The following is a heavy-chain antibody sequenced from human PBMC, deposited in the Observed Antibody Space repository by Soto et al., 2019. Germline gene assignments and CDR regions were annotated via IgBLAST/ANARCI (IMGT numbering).Heavy chain of an antibody. Sequence: SVYVSCENCGFRIGRSAVWWVRHARGQGLEWMGWIVVGSGNTKYAQKFQERVTTTTDMSTSTAHMELSSLRTEDTAVYYCAKRIGLVEYFYDSGGYFAFDIWGQGTMVTVSS. CDR1: GFRIGRSA. CDR3: AKRIGLVEYFYDSGGYFAFDI. V-gene: IGHV1-58*01. J-gene: IGHJ3*02. CDR2: IVVGSGNT. D-gene: IGHD3-22*01.